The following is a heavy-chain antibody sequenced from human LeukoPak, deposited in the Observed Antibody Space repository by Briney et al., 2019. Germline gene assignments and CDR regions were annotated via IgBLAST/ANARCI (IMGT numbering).Heavy chain of an antibody. V-gene: IGHV3-43*01. CDR3: AKGSFEEEYFDY. D-gene: IGHD3-9*01. J-gene: IGHJ4*02. CDR1: GFTFDDYT. CDR2: ITWDGGST. Sequence: GGSLRLSCAASGFTFDDYTMHWVRHAPGKGLEWVSLITWDGGSTYYADSVKGRFTISRDNSKNSLYLQMNSLRTEDTALYYCAKGSFEEEYFDYWGQGTLVTVSS.